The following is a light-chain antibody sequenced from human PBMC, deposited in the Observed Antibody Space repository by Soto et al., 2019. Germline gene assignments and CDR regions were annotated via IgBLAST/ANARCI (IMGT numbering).Light chain of an antibody. V-gene: IGKV1-39*01. CDR2: ATS. CDR1: QSITSY. CDR3: QQTYSTPIT. J-gene: IGKJ5*01. Sequence: DIRMTQSPSSLSATLLDRVTITCRASQSITSYLNWYQQKPGKAPNLLIYATSSLQSGVPSRFSGSGSGTDFTLTISSLQPEDFATYYCQQTYSTPITFGQGTRLEIK.